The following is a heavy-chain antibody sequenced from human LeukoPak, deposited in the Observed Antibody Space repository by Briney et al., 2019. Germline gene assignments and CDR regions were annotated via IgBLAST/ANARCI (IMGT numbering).Heavy chain of an antibody. CDR3: ARDSPDWGRYYFDY. D-gene: IGHD7-27*01. V-gene: IGHV1-69*13. J-gene: IGHJ4*02. CDR2: IIPIFGTA. CDR1: GYTLTSYA. Sequence: ASVKVSCKASGYTLTSYAISWVRQAPGQGLEWMGGIIPIFGTANYAQKFQGRVTITADESTSTAYMELSSLRSEDTAVYYCARDSPDWGRYYFDYWGQGTLVTVSS.